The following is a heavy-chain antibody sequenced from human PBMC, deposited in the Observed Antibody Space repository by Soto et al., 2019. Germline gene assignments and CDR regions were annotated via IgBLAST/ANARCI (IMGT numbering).Heavy chain of an antibody. CDR2: IASDGRDK. D-gene: IGHD6-13*01. CDR1: GFTFSNYG. V-gene: IGHV3-30*18. J-gene: IGHJ4*02. Sequence: LRXSCDASGFTFSNYGIHWVRQAPGKGLEWVAVIASDGRDKKFADSVKGRFTISRDNSRDTLYLQMNSLRPEDTALYYCVKDRAVRAASYYFDYWGQGTLVTVSS. CDR3: VKDRAVRAASYYFDY.